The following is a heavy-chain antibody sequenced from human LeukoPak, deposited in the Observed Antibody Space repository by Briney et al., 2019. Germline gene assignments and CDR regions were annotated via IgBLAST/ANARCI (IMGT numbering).Heavy chain of an antibody. V-gene: IGHV1-18*01. Sequence: GASVKVSCKASGYTFTSYGISWVRQAPGQGLEWMGWISAYNGNTNYAQKLQGRVTMTTDTSTSTAYMKLRSLRSDDTAVYYCAREKTTVFYYYGMDVWGQGTTVTVSS. CDR3: AREKTTVFYYYGMDV. D-gene: IGHD4-11*01. CDR1: GYTFTSYG. CDR2: ISAYNGNT. J-gene: IGHJ6*02.